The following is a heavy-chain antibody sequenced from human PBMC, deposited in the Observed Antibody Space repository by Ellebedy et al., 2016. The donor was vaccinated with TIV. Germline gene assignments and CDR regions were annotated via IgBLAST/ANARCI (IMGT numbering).Heavy chain of an antibody. CDR3: ARDTLVGVTDSYFDY. J-gene: IGHJ4*02. CDR1: GFTLSNYW. CDR2: IKQDGSKR. Sequence: PGGSLRLSCTASGFTLSNYWMSWVRQAPGKGLEWVANIKQDGSKRFYVDSVKGRITISRDNAKNSLYLQRNNLRAEDTAVYYCARDTLVGVTDSYFDYWGQGTLVTVSS. V-gene: IGHV3-7*03. D-gene: IGHD1-26*01.